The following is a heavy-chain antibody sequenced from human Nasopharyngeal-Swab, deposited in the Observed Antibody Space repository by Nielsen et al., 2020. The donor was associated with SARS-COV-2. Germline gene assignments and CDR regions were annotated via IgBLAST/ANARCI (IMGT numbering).Heavy chain of an antibody. CDR2: IWYDGSNK. Sequence: GGSLRLSCAASGFTFSSYGMHWVRQAPGQGLEWVAVIWYDGSNKYYADSVKGRFTISRDNSKNTLYLQMNSLRAEDTAVYYCAKDIVVVVAATPFYYYGMDVWGQGTTVTVSS. D-gene: IGHD2-15*01. J-gene: IGHJ6*02. V-gene: IGHV3-33*06. CDR3: AKDIVVVVAATPFYYYGMDV. CDR1: GFTFSSYG.